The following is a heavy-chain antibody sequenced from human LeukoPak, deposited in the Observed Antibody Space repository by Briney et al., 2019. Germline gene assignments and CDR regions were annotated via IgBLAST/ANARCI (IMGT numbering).Heavy chain of an antibody. Sequence: GGSLRLSCAGSGLTFSSYAMSWVRQAPGKGLEWVSGISSSGDSTFYADSVKGRFTVSRDNSKNTLYLQMNSLKAEDTAVYYCAKDKAAVGATYWGQGTLVTVSS. V-gene: IGHV3-23*01. CDR3: AKDKAAVGATY. CDR1: GLTFSSYA. J-gene: IGHJ4*02. D-gene: IGHD1-26*01. CDR2: ISSSGDST.